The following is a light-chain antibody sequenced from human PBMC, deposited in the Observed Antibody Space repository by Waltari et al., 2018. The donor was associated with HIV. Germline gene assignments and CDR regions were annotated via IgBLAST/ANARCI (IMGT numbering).Light chain of an antibody. Sequence: DIVMTQSPLSLPVTPREPASISCRSSQSLLPSNGFKYLDWYLQKPGQSPQLLIYLGSNRASGVPDRFSGSGSCTDFTLTISRVEAEDVGVYYCMQALQTPWTFGQGTKVEIK. CDR1: QSLLPSNGFKY. J-gene: IGKJ1*01. CDR2: LGS. V-gene: IGKV2-28*01. CDR3: MQALQTPWT.